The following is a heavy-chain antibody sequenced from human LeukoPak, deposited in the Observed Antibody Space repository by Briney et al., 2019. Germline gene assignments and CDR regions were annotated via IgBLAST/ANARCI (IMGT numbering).Heavy chain of an antibody. CDR2: TKAEGSAE. Sequence: GRSLRLSCAASGFTFRTSWMGWVRQAPGKGLEWGANTKAEGSAENSADSVRGRFTSSRDNANTFLYLQMNSLRAEDTAVYYCARDGGVNTNFDYWGQGTLVAVSS. D-gene: IGHD2-8*02. CDR1: GFTFRTSW. V-gene: IGHV3-7*01. CDR3: ARDGGVNTNFDY. J-gene: IGHJ4*02.